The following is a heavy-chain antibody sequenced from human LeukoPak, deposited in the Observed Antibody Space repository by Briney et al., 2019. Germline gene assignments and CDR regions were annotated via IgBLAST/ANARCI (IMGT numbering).Heavy chain of an antibody. CDR3: GGVGVVSYTLDY. D-gene: IGHD3-16*02. CDR2: IYHSGST. V-gene: IGHV4-4*02. J-gene: IGHJ4*02. Sequence: SGTLSLTCAVSGGSISSSYWWSWVRQPPGKGLEWIGEIYHSGSTTYNPSLKSRVTVSVDTSKNQFSLKLSSVTAADTAVYYWGGVGVVSYTLDYWGQGTLVPSPQ. CDR1: GGSISSSYW.